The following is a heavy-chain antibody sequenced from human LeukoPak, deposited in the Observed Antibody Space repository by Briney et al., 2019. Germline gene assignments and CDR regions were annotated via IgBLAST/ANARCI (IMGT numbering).Heavy chain of an antibody. Sequence: GGSLRLSCAASGFTFSSYSMNWVRQAPGKGLEWVSSISSSSSYIYYADSVKGRFTISRDNAKNSLYLQMNSPRAEDTAVYYCASLDILTGYPNWGQGTLVTVSS. CDR2: ISSSSSYI. CDR1: GFTFSSYS. J-gene: IGHJ4*02. V-gene: IGHV3-21*01. D-gene: IGHD3-9*01. CDR3: ASLDILTGYPN.